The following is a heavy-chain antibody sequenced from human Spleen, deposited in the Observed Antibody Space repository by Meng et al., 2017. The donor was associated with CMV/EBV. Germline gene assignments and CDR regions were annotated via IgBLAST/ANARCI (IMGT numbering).Heavy chain of an antibody. Sequence: ASGFTFSTYAMGWVRQAPGKGLEWVSVISGNGGDTYDADSVKGRFTISRDNFKNTLYLQMNSLRAEDTAVYYCAVHDYTGYYYYLEYWGQGTLVTVSS. J-gene: IGHJ4*02. CDR2: ISGNGGDT. CDR1: GFTFSTYA. V-gene: IGHV3-23*01. D-gene: IGHD3-9*01. CDR3: AVHDYTGYYYYLEY.